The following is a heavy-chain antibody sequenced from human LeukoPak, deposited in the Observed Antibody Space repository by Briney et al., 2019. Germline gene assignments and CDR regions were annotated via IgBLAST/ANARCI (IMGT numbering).Heavy chain of an antibody. Sequence: ASVKVPCKASGYIFTDYYMHWVRQAPGQGLEWMGWINPNSGGTNYAQKFQDRVTMTGDTSISTAYMELTRLRSDDTAVYYCASGLQGDYWGQGTLVTVSS. V-gene: IGHV1-2*02. J-gene: IGHJ4*02. CDR2: INPNSGGT. CDR1: GYIFTDYY. D-gene: IGHD4-11*01. CDR3: ASGLQGDY.